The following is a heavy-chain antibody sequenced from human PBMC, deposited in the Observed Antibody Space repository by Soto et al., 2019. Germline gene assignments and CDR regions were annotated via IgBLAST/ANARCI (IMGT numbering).Heavy chain of an antibody. CDR2: IYYSGST. J-gene: IGHJ4*02. V-gene: IGHV4-59*01. CDR3: ARGARDPIFGVAIG. D-gene: IGHD3-3*01. CDR1: GGSISSYY. Sequence: SETLSLTCTVSGGSISSYYWSWIRQPPGKGLEWIGYIYYSGSTNYNPSLKSRVTISVDTSKNQFSLKLSSVTAADTAVYYCARGARDPIFGVAIGWGQGTLVTVSS.